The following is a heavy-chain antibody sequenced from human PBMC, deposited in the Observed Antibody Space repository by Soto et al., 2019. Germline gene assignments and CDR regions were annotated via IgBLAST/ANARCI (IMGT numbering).Heavy chain of an antibody. J-gene: IGHJ4*02. D-gene: IGHD2-15*01. V-gene: IGHV3-23*01. CDR2: ISGSDGST. Sequence: EVQLLESGGGLVQPGGSLRLSCAASGFTFSSYAMNWVRQAPGKGLEWVSVISGSDGSTYYASSVNGRFTISRDNSKNTLNLQMNSQRAEHTAVYYRARRSRSWYFDYWGQGTLVTVSS. CDR3: ARRSRSWYFDY. CDR1: GFTFSSYA.